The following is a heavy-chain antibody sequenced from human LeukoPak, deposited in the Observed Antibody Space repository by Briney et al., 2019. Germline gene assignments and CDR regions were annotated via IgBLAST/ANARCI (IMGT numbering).Heavy chain of an antibody. CDR2: INPSGGST. J-gene: IGHJ5*02. V-gene: IGHV1-46*01. CDR3: ARGFGDYAWFDP. D-gene: IGHD4-17*01. Sequence: ASVKVSCKASGYTFTSYYMHWVRQAPGQGLEWMGIINPSGGSTSYAQKFQGRVTMTRDMSTSTVYMELSSLRSEDTAEYYCARGFGDYAWFDPWGQGTLVTVSS. CDR1: GYTFTSYY.